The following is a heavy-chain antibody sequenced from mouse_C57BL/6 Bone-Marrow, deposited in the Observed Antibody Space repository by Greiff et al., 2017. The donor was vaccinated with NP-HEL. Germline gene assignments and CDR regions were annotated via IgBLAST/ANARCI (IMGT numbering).Heavy chain of an antibody. V-gene: IGHV1-15*01. D-gene: IGHD2-12*01. J-gene: IGHJ3*01. CDR2: IDPETGGT. CDR3: TRSNDRTWFAY. CDR1: GYTFTDYE. Sequence: VQLQQSGAELVRPGASVTLSCKASGYTFTDYEMHWVKQTPVHGLEWIGAIDPETGGTAYNQKFKGKAILTADKSSSTAYMELRSLTSEDSAVYYCTRSNDRTWFAYWGQGTLVTVSA.